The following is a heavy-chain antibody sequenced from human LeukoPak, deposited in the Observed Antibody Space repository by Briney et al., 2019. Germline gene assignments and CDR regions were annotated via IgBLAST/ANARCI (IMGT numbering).Heavy chain of an antibody. Sequence: GGSLRLSCAASGFTFRNYVIHWVRQAPGKGLEWVAVTSSDLNVKLYADSVKGRFTISRDNSRSTLYLQMNSLTAQDTAVYYCTRCPSSTSCYGILLDYWGQGTLVTVSS. J-gene: IGHJ4*02. CDR1: GFTFRNYV. D-gene: IGHD2-2*01. CDR3: TRCPSSTSCYGILLDY. V-gene: IGHV3-30*03. CDR2: TSSDLNVK.